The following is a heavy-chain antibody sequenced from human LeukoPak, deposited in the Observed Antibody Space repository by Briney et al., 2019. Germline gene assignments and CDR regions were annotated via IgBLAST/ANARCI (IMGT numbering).Heavy chain of an antibody. D-gene: IGHD3-9*01. CDR2: ISSSGST. CDR1: GDSISSGDYY. CDR3: AREERYFDWLLSGGA. J-gene: IGHJ5*02. Sequence: KASETLSLTCTVSGDSISSGDYYWSWIRQPAGKGLEWIGRISSSGSTNYNPSLKSRVTISVDTSKNQFSLKLSSVTAADTAVYYCAREERYFDWLLSGGAWGQGTLVTVSS. V-gene: IGHV4-61*02.